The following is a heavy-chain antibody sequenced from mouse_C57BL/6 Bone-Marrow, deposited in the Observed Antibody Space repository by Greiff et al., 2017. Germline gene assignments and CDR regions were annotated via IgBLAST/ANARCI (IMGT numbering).Heavy chain of an antibody. D-gene: IGHD1-2*01. CDR1: GYAFSSSW. CDR3: ARGDYYGHWYFDV. Sequence: QVQLQQSGPELVKPGASVKISCKASGYAFSSSWMNWVKQRPGKGLEWIGRIYPGDGDTNYNGKFKGKATLTADKSSSTAYMQLSSLTSKDSAVYFCARGDYYGHWYFDVWGTGTTVTVSS. CDR2: IYPGDGDT. V-gene: IGHV1-82*01. J-gene: IGHJ1*03.